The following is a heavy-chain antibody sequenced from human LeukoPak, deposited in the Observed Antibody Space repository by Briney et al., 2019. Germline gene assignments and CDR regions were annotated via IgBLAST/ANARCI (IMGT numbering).Heavy chain of an antibody. CDR1: GFTFGDYA. Sequence: PGGSLRLSCSASGFTFGDYAMSWVRQAPGKGLAWVGFIRIKAYGGTTEYAASVKGRFTISRDHSKSIAYLQMNSLKTEEPAVYYFTTTYGDYLGYWGQGTLVTVSS. V-gene: IGHV3-49*04. CDR3: TTTYGDYLGY. CDR2: IRIKAYGGTT. D-gene: IGHD4-17*01. J-gene: IGHJ4*02.